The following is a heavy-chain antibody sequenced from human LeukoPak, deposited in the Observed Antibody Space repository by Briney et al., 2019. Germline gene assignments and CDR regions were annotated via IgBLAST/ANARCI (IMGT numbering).Heavy chain of an antibody. V-gene: IGHV5-51*01. D-gene: IGHD6-13*01. CDR2: IYPGDSDT. J-gene: IGHJ4*02. CDR1: GDTFTNYW. CDR3: ARGGVFSSSWFAYFDY. Sequence: GESLKISCKASGDTFTNYWIAWVRQLPGKGLEWMGVIYPGDSDTRYSTSVEGQVTISVDKSISTAFLQWSSLKASETAMYYCARGGVFSSSWFAYFDYWGQGTLVTVSS.